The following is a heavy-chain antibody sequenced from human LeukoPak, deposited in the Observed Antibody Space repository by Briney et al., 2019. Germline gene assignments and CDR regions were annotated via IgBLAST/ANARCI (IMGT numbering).Heavy chain of an antibody. V-gene: IGHV3-53*01. Sequence: GGSLRLSCAASEFTVGNNYMSWVRQAPGKGLEWVSVIYSGGSTYYADSVKGRFTISRDNSKNTLYLQMNSLRAEDTAVYYCARGHPITTFDYWGQGTLVTVSS. CDR3: ARGHPITTFDY. D-gene: IGHD1-1*01. J-gene: IGHJ4*02. CDR1: EFTVGNNY. CDR2: IYSGGST.